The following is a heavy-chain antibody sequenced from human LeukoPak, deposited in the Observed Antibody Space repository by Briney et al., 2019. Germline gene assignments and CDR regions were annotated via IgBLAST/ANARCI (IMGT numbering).Heavy chain of an antibody. V-gene: IGHV3-30-3*01. Sequence: GGSLRLSCAASGFTFSSYAMHWVRQAPGKGLEWVAVISYDGSNKYYADSVEGRFTISRDNSKNTLYLQMNSLRAEDTAVYYCARVFAYYYDSTGISPPPHFDYWGQGTLVTVSS. CDR3: ARVFAYYYDSTGISPPPHFDY. D-gene: IGHD3-22*01. CDR2: ISYDGSNK. J-gene: IGHJ4*02. CDR1: GFTFSSYA.